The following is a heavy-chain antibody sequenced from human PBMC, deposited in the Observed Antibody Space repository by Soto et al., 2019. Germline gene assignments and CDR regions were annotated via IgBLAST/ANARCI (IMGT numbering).Heavy chain of an antibody. D-gene: IGHD3-10*02. CDR1: GYTFTGYY. CDR2: INPNSGGT. Sequence: ASLKLSCKSSGYTFTGYYSHCVRQAPGQGLEWMGWINPNSGGTNYAQKFQGRVTMTRDTSISTAYMELSRLRSDDTAVYYCARSPTFGEWFDPWGKGTL. CDR3: ARSPTFGEWFDP. J-gene: IGHJ5*02. V-gene: IGHV1-2*02.